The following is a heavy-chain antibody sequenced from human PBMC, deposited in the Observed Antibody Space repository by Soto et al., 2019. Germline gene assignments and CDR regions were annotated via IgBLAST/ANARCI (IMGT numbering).Heavy chain of an antibody. Sequence: QVQLQQWGAGLLKPSETLSLTCAVNGGSFSGYYWSWIRQPPGKGLEWIGEINNSGSTNYNPSLKSRVTISVDTSKTQFSLKLSSVTAADTAVYYCARGTGGTRGPRIVNWFDPWGQGTLVTVSS. CDR2: INNSGST. CDR1: GGSFSGYY. CDR3: ARGTGGTRGPRIVNWFDP. D-gene: IGHD3-10*01. V-gene: IGHV4-34*01. J-gene: IGHJ5*02.